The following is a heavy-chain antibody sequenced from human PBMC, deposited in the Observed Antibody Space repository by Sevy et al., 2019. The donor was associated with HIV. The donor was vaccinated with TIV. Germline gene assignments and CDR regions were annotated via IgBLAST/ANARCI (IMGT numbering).Heavy chain of an antibody. D-gene: IGHD3-22*01. CDR2: ISGSGGST. V-gene: IGHV3-23*01. CDR1: GFTFSSYA. CDR3: AKGPLDYDSSGYYFPHFDY. J-gene: IGHJ4*02. Sequence: GGSLRLSCAASGFTFSSYAMSWVRQAPGKGLEWVSGISGSGGSTYYADFVKGRFTISRDISKNTLYLQMNTLRAEDTAVYYCAKGPLDYDSSGYYFPHFDYWGQGTLVTVSS.